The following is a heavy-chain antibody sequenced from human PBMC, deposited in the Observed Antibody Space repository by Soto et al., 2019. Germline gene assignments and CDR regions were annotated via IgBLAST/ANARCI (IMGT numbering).Heavy chain of an antibody. CDR1: GASISGSY. CDR2: VYYTGST. D-gene: IGHD6-19*01. CDR3: ARSVAVPGAHIDY. Sequence: PXETLSLTGRVSGASISGSYWSWIRQSPGKGLEWLGYVYYTGSTNYSPSLRSRVSISVDTSKNEFSLRLSSVTAADTAVYFCARSVAVPGAHIDYWGQGTQVTVYS. V-gene: IGHV4-59*01. J-gene: IGHJ4*02.